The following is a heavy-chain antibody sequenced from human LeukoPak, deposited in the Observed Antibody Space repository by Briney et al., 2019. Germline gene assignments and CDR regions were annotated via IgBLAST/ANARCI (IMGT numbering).Heavy chain of an antibody. J-gene: IGHJ4*02. CDR1: GFTFDDYG. Sequence: GGSLRLSCAASGFTFDDYGMSWVCQAPGKGLEWVSGINWNGDSTGYADSVKGRFTISRDNAKNSLYLQMNSLRAEDTALYYCARVEVYYYDSSGYSVYWGQGTLVTVSS. D-gene: IGHD3-22*01. V-gene: IGHV3-20*04. CDR3: ARVEVYYYDSSGYSVY. CDR2: INWNGDST.